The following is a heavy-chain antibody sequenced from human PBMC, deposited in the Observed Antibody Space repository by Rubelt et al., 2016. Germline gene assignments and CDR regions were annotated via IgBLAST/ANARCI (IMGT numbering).Heavy chain of an antibody. CDR2: ISGSGGTT. V-gene: IGHV3-23*01. CDR1: GFTFSSYA. J-gene: IGHJ4*02. CDR3: AKGRVRDGSYYFDY. Sequence: EVQLLESGGGLVQPGGSLRLSCAASGFTFSSYAMSWVRQAPGKGLEWVSAISGSGGTTYHADSLKGRFTISRDNAKNTLYLQMKSRRAEDTAVYYGAKGRVRDGSYYFDYWGQGTLVTVSS. D-gene: IGHD1-26*01.